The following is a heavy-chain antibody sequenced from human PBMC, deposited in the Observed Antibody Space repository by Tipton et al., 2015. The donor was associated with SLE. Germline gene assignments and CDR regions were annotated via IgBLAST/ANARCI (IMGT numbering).Heavy chain of an antibody. CDR3: ARATVAGMGY. V-gene: IGHV4-61*09. CDR1: GGSISSGSYY. D-gene: IGHD6-19*01. CDR2: IYYSGST. Sequence: TLSLTCNVSGGSISSGSYYWSWIRQPAGKGLEWIGYIYYSGSTNYNPSLKSRVTISVDTSKNQFSLKLSSVTAADTAVYYCARATVAGMGYWGQGTLVTVSS. J-gene: IGHJ4*02.